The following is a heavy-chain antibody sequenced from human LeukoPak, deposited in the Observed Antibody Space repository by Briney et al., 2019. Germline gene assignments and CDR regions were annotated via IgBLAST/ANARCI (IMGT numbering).Heavy chain of an antibody. Sequence: GAPVKVSCKASGYTFITYGINWVRQAPGQGLEWMGWISAYNGNTNYAQKLQGRVTMTTDTSTSTSYMELRSLRSDDTAVYYCARDGGAGFASYWGQGTLVTVSS. D-gene: IGHD3-16*01. CDR2: ISAYNGNT. CDR1: GYTFITYG. J-gene: IGHJ4*02. V-gene: IGHV1-18*01. CDR3: ARDGGAGFASY.